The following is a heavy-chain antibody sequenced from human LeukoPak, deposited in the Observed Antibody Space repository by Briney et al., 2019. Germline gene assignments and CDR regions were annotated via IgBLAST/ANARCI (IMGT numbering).Heavy chain of an antibody. CDR1: GGSISSYY. Sequence: SETLSLTCTVSGGSISSYYWSWIRQPPGKGLEWIGYIYYSGSTNYNPSLKSRVTISVDTSKNQFSLKLSSVTAADTAVYYCASGPETGYSSGWYPYFDYWGQGTLVTVS. J-gene: IGHJ4*02. CDR3: ASGPETGYSSGWYPYFDY. CDR2: IYYSGST. V-gene: IGHV4-59*08. D-gene: IGHD6-19*01.